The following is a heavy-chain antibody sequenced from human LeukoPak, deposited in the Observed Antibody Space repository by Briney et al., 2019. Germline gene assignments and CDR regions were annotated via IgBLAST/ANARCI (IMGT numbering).Heavy chain of an antibody. CDR3: ARVLAAAYSNACDI. V-gene: IGHV1-69*04. CDR2: IIPIIGIA. D-gene: IGHD6-13*01. Sequence: ASVTVSCKASGCTFSSYAISWVRPAPGQGLEWMGSIIPIIGIANYAQKFQRRVTITADKSTSTAYMELSSLRSEDTAVYYCARVLAAAYSNACDIWGQGKMVTVSS. J-gene: IGHJ3*02. CDR1: GCTFSSYA.